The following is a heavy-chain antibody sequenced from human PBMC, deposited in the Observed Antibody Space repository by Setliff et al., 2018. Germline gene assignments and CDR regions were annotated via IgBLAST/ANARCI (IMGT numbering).Heavy chain of an antibody. J-gene: IGHJ3*02. CDR3: ARVFGDNDLPDI. CDR2: IYYDGRT. V-gene: IGHV4-39*07. CDR1: GESFSNNY. Sequence: PSETLSLTCSVYGESFSNNYWTWIRQPPGKGLEWIASIYYDGRTFAHPSVRGRVTISEDTSKNHFSLRMTSVTAADTAMYYCARVFGDNDLPDIWGRGAMVTVSS. D-gene: IGHD2-21*02.